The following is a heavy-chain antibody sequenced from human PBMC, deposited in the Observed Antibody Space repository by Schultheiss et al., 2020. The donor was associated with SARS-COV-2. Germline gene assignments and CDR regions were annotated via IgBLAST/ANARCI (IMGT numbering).Heavy chain of an antibody. CDR2: IWYDGSNK. V-gene: IGHV3-33*08. CDR1: GDSISSSGYY. J-gene: IGHJ4*02. D-gene: IGHD3-10*01. CDR3: TTVLDGSGY. Sequence: LSLTCTVSGDSISSSGYYWGWVRQAPGKGLEWVAVIWYDGSNKYYADSVKGRFTISRDNSKNTLYLQMNSLKTEDTAVYYCTTVLDGSGYWGQGTLVTVAS.